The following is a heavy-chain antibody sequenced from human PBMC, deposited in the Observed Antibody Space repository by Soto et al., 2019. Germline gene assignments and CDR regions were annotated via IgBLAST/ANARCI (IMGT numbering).Heavy chain of an antibody. CDR1: GFASGTYA. CDR3: AKYYVTLTPHSFSLSVV. V-gene: IGHV3-23*01. J-gene: IGHJ3*01. D-gene: IGHD3-16*01. CDR2: ITETGSAP. Sequence: EVQLLESGGRLVQPGGSLRVSCAASGFASGTYAISWVRQAPGKGLEWISAITETGSAPYYADSVRGRFTISRDISKSTVYLPLNSLRAEDTALYSSAKYYVTLTPHSFSLSVVWGQGTMVTVSS.